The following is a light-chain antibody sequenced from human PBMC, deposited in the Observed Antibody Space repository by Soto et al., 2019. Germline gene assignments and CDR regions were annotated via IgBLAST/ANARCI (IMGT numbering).Light chain of an antibody. CDR1: QSVSSSY. CDR2: GAS. J-gene: IGKJ2*01. V-gene: IGKV3-20*01. CDR3: QQFRSSPLYA. Sequence: EIVLTQSPGTLSLSPGERATLSCRTSQSVSSSYLAWYQQKPGQAPRLLIYGASSRATGIPDRFSGSGSGTDFTLTINRLEPEDLAVYFCQQFRSSPLYAFGQGTNLEIK.